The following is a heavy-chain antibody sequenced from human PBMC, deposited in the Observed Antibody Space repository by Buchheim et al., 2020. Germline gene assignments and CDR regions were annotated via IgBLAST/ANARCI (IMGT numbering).Heavy chain of an antibody. CDR2: IYYSGST. CDR3: ARHTVARGGFDY. D-gene: IGHD4-23*01. J-gene: IGHJ4*02. CDR1: GGSISSGGYY. Sequence: QVQLQESGPGLVKPSQTLSLTCTVSGGSISSGGYYWSWIRQHPGKGLEWIGYIYYSGSTHYTPSPKRRVTISVDQHKHRLPLKLSSVTAADTAVYYCARHTVARGGFDYWGQGTL. V-gene: IGHV4-31*03.